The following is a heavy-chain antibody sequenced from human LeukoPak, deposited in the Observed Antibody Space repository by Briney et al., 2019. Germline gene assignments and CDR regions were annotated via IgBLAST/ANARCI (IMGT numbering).Heavy chain of an antibody. D-gene: IGHD5-24*01. CDR3: TRVGYIDEGIDY. J-gene: IGHJ4*02. Sequence: GGSLRLSCAASGFTFSSYTMHWIRQAPGKGLEWVSSISGSNSYIFYADSVKGRFTISRDNAKNSLYLQMNSLRAEDTAIYYCTRVGYIDEGIDYWGQGTLVTVSS. CDR1: GFTFSSYT. CDR2: ISGSNSYI. V-gene: IGHV3-21*06.